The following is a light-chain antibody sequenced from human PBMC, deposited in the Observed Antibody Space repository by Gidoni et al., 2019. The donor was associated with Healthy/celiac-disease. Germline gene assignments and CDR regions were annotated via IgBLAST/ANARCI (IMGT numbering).Light chain of an antibody. J-gene: IGKJ2*01. Sequence: DIQMTQSPSSLSASVGDRVTITCRASQSISSYLNWYQQKPGKAPKLLIYAASSLQRGVPSRFSGSGSGTDFTLTISSLQPEDFATYYCQQSYSTPPYTFXXXTKLEIK. V-gene: IGKV1-39*01. CDR2: AAS. CDR3: QQSYSTPPYT. CDR1: QSISSY.